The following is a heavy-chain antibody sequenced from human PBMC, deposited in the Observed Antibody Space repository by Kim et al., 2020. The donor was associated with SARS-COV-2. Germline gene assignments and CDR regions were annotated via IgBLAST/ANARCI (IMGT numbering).Heavy chain of an antibody. Sequence: TDSVKGRFNNDRDNSKNTLYLQMSSVGAEDTAIYYCARGWYGDYVYWGRGGLVTVSS. D-gene: IGHD4-17*01. V-gene: IGHV3-23*01. J-gene: IGHJ4*02. CDR3: ARGWYGDYVY.